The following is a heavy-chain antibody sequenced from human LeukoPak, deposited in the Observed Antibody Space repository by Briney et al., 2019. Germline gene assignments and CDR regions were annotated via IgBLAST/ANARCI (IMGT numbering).Heavy chain of an antibody. CDR2: IIGSGGGT. J-gene: IGHJ6*02. CDR3: ARNLGGCSGGSCYSKDV. CDR1: GFTFSSYA. V-gene: IGHV3-23*01. D-gene: IGHD2-15*01. Sequence: GGSLRLSCAASGFTFSSYAMSWVRQAPGKGLEWVSAIIGSGGGTYYADSVKGRFTITRDNSKNTLYLQMNSLRAEDTAGYYCARNLGGCSGGSCYSKDVWGLGTTVSVSS.